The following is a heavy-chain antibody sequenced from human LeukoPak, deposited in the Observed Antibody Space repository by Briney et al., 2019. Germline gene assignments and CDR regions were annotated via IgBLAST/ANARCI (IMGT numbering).Heavy chain of an antibody. Sequence: PGGSLRLSCAASGCSFSSSNMCWGGQAPGKGLEWVSAISGSGGSTYYADSVKGRFTISRDSAENILYLQMNSLTAEDTAVYFCGKAGTVDGGSDYWGQGTLVTVSS. CDR3: GKAGTVDGGSDY. V-gene: IGHV3-23*01. D-gene: IGHD1-1*01. CDR1: GCSFSSSN. CDR2: ISGSGGST. J-gene: IGHJ4*02.